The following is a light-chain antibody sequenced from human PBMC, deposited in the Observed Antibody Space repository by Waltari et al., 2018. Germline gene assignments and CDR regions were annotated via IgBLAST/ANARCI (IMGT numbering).Light chain of an antibody. J-gene: IGKJ2*01. CDR1: QDITDN. Sequence: DTQMTQSPSSLSASVGDRVTITCRASQDITDNLAWFQHKPGKAPKSLIHTASSLQSGVPSRFGGSGSGTDFTLTISDLQPEDFASYYCLQYHTYPYTFGQGTKLEIK. CDR3: LQYHTYPYT. CDR2: TAS. V-gene: IGKV1-16*01.